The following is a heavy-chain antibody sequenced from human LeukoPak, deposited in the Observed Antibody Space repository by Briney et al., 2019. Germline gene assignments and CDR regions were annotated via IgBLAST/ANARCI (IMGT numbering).Heavy chain of an antibody. Sequence: GGSLRLSCAASGFTFSNYWMHWVRQAPGKGLVWVSRINSDGSSTNYADSVKGRFTISRDNAKNSLYLQMNSLRAEDTAVYYCARDPSYGSGSYWGQGTLVTVSS. D-gene: IGHD6-19*01. CDR2: INSDGSST. CDR3: ARDPSYGSGSY. V-gene: IGHV3-74*01. CDR1: GFTFSNYW. J-gene: IGHJ4*02.